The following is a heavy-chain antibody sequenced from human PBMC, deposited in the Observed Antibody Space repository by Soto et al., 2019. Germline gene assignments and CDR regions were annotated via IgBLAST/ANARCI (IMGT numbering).Heavy chain of an antibody. CDR2: IYHSGST. Sequence: SETLSLTCAVSGGSISSGGYSWSWIRQPPGKGLEWIGYIYHSGSTYYNPSLKSRVTISVDRSKNQFSLKLSSVTAADTAVYYCASLVEGYSYGHFDYWGQGTLVTV. V-gene: IGHV4-30-2*01. CDR1: GGSISSGGYS. D-gene: IGHD5-18*01. CDR3: ASLVEGYSYGHFDY. J-gene: IGHJ4*02.